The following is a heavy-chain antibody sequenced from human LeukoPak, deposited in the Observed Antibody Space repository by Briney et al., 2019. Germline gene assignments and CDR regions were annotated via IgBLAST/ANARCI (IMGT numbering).Heavy chain of an antibody. CDR3: ARDHLPLAYYDKLDAFDI. V-gene: IGHV1-69*05. J-gene: IGHJ3*02. CDR2: IIPIFGTA. Sequence: SSVNVSCKASGGTFSSYAISWVQQAPGHGLEWMGSIIPIFGTANYAQKFQGRVTITTDESTSTAYVELSSPRSEDTAVYYCARDHLPLAYYDKLDAFDIWGQGTMVTVSS. CDR1: GGTFSSYA. D-gene: IGHD3-16*01.